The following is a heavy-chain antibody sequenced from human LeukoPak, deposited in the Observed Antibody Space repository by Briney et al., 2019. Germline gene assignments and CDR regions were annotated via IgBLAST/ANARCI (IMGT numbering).Heavy chain of an antibody. CDR2: ISGSGGST. V-gene: IGHV3-23*01. CDR1: GFTFSSYA. Sequence: GGSLRLSCAASGFTFSSYAMSWVRQAPGKGLEWVSAISGSGGSTYYADSVKGRFTISRDNSKNTLYLQMNSLRAEDTAVYYRAKSHYDYYDSSGYDYWGQGTLVTVSS. CDR3: AKSHYDYYDSSGYDY. J-gene: IGHJ4*02. D-gene: IGHD3-22*01.